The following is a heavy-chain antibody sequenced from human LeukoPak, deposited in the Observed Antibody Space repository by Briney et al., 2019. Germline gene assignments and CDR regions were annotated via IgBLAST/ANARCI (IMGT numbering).Heavy chain of an antibody. Sequence: QAGGSLRLSCAASGFTFSSYAMSWVRQAPGKGLEWVSAISGSGGSTYYADSVKGRFTISRDNSKNTLYLQMNSLRAEDTAVYYCAKWIRFLEWFPSGSSFDYWGQGTLVTVSS. J-gene: IGHJ4*02. D-gene: IGHD3-3*01. CDR2: ISGSGGST. V-gene: IGHV3-23*01. CDR1: GFTFSSYA. CDR3: AKWIRFLEWFPSGSSFDY.